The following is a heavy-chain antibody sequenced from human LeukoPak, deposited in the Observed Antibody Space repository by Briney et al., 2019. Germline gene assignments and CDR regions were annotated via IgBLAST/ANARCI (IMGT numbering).Heavy chain of an antibody. D-gene: IGHD6-13*01. CDR3: ARGELAAAGLNWFDP. Sequence: ASVKVSCKASGYTFTSYDINWVRQATGQGLEWMGRMNPNSGNTGYAQKFQGRVTMTRNTSISTAYMELSSLRSEDTAVYYCARGELAAAGLNWFDPWGQGTLVTVSS. V-gene: IGHV1-8*01. J-gene: IGHJ5*02. CDR1: GYTFTSYD. CDR2: MNPNSGNT.